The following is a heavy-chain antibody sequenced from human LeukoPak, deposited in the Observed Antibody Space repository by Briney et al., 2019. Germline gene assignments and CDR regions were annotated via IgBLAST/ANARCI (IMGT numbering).Heavy chain of an antibody. J-gene: IGHJ6*03. CDR2: INPSGGST. Sequence: ASVKVSCKASGYTFTIYYIHWVRQAPGQGLEWMGLINPSGGSTNYAQKFQGRVTMTRDTSTSTVYMELSSLRSEDTAVYYCARDGTQLGRYFDWLPRGYYYYYMDVWGKGTTVTVSS. CDR1: GYTFTIYY. D-gene: IGHD3-9*01. V-gene: IGHV1-46*01. CDR3: ARDGTQLGRYFDWLPRGYYYYYMDV.